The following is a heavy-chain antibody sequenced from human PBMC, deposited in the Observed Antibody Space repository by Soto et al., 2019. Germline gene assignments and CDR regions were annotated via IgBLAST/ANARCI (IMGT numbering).Heavy chain of an antibody. CDR1: GGTFSSYT. V-gene: IGHV1-69*02. J-gene: IGHJ6*03. CDR2: IIPILGIA. Sequence: ASVKVSCKASGGTFSSYTISWVRQAPGQGLEWMGRIIPILGIANYAQKFQGRVTITADKSTSTAYMELSSLRSEDTAVYYCASYTYYYGSGSKDYYYYMDVWGKGTTVTVSS. CDR3: ASYTYYYGSGSKDYYYYMDV. D-gene: IGHD3-10*01.